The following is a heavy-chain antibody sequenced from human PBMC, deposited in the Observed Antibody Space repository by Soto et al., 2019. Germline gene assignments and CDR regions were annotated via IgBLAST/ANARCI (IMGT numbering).Heavy chain of an antibody. CDR2: ISAYNGNT. D-gene: IGHD3-22*01. Sequence: ASVKVSCKASGYTFTSYGISWVRQAPGQGLEWMGWISAYNGNTNYAQKLQGRVTMTTDTSTSTAYMELRSLRSDDTAVYYCARAITMIVVDAYYFDYRGQGTLVTVSS. CDR3: ARAITMIVVDAYYFDY. CDR1: GYTFTSYG. V-gene: IGHV1-18*01. J-gene: IGHJ4*02.